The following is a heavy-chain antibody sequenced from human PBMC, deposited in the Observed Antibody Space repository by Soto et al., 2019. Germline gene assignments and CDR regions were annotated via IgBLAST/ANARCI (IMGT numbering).Heavy chain of an antibody. V-gene: IGHV3-7*03. D-gene: IGHD4-17*01. Sequence: LRISCRPPVYTVSTYYIIWVRQAPGKGLEWVANIMQDVGEKYYVDSVKGRFTISRDNTQHSMYLQMNSLRAEDKAVYYCASAPDYGPHLDHWGPGILVTVSS. J-gene: IGHJ4*02. CDR1: VYTVSTYY. CDR3: ASAPDYGPHLDH. CDR2: IMQDVGEK.